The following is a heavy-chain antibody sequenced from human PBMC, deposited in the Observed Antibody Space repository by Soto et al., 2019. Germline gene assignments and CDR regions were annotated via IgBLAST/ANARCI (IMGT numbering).Heavy chain of an antibody. CDR1: GYYFTNYW. V-gene: IGHV5-51*01. J-gene: IGHJ4*02. CDR2: IFPGDSDT. Sequence: GESLKISCEGSGYYFTNYWIAWVRQMPGKGLEWMGIIFPGDSDTRYSPSFQGQVTISADKSITTAYLQWSSLKASDTAIYYCATSPIAATGRNFDDSGQGTLVTVSS. D-gene: IGHD6-13*01. CDR3: ATSPIAATGRNFDD.